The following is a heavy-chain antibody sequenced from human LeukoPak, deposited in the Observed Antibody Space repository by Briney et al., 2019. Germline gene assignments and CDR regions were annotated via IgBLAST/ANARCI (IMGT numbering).Heavy chain of an antibody. Sequence: GGSLRLSCAAPGLTFSSYGMHWVRQAPGKGLEWVAIISYDGSNKYYADSVKGRFTISRDNSKNTLYLQMNSPRVDDTAVYYCAKQYGSGWYFFDYWGQGTLVTVSS. D-gene: IGHD6-19*01. CDR3: AKQYGSGWYFFDY. V-gene: IGHV3-30*18. CDR2: ISYDGSNK. J-gene: IGHJ4*02. CDR1: GLTFSSYG.